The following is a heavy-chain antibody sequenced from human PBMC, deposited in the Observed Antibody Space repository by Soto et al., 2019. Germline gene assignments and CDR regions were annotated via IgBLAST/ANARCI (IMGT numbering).Heavy chain of an antibody. V-gene: IGHV1-18*01. Sequence: GASVKVSCKASGYTLTSYGISWVRQAPGQGLEWMGWISAYNGNTNYAQKLQGRVTMTTDTSTSTAYMELRSLRSDDTAVYYCAREYQQLDGYSYSYYGMDVWGQGTTVTVSS. D-gene: IGHD6-13*01. CDR1: GYTLTSYG. J-gene: IGHJ6*02. CDR2: ISAYNGNT. CDR3: AREYQQLDGYSYSYYGMDV.